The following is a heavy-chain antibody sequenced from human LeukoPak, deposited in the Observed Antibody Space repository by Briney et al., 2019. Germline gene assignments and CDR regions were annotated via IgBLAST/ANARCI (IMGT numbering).Heavy chain of an antibody. CDR1: GFTVSSNY. CDR3: ARGSGSGGYYYTLPFDY. CDR2: IYGGGSA. D-gene: IGHD3-22*01. Sequence: GGSLRLSCAASGFTVSSNYMSWVRQAPGRGLEWVSLIYGGGSAYYADSVKGRFTISRDNSKNTLYLQMNSLKADDTAVYYCARGSGSGGYYYTLPFDYWGQGTLVTVSS. J-gene: IGHJ4*02. V-gene: IGHV3-53*01.